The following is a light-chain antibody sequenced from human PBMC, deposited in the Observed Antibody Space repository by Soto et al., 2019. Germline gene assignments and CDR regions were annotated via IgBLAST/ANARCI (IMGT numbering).Light chain of an antibody. V-gene: IGLV2-8*01. CDR1: SSDVGGYNY. Sequence: QSALTQPPSASGSPGQSVTISCIGTSSDVGGYNYVSWYQQHPGKAPKLIISEVSKRPSGVPDRFSGSKSGNTASLTVSGLQAEDEADYYCSSHTPHITLFGGGTQLTVL. CDR2: EVS. CDR3: SSHTPHITL. J-gene: IGLJ2*01.